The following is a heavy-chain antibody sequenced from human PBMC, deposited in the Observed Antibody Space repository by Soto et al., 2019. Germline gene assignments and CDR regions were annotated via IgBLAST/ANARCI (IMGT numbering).Heavy chain of an antibody. CDR2: IHYSGSI. Sequence: QVQLQESGPGLVKASQTLSLTCTVSYGSISSGGYYWSWIRQHPGKGLEWIGHIHYSGSIHYDPSPKSRAIISVFMSKKQFSLKLTSVTAADTAVYYCARGRPDFSSSSRARGNIDHWGQGALVTVSS. V-gene: IGHV4-31*03. CDR3: ARGRPDFSSSSRARGNIDH. J-gene: IGHJ4*02. D-gene: IGHD6-6*01. CDR1: YGSISSGGYY.